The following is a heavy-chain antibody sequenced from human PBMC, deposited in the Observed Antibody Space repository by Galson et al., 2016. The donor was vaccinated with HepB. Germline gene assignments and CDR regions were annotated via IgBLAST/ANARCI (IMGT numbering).Heavy chain of an antibody. CDR2: IYNSGNT. Sequence: SETLSLTCTVSGGSVSSATYYWTWIRQPPGKGLEWLGYIYNSGNTNYNPSLKSRVTISIDTSKNQFSLKLTSVTAADTAVYYCARVPDYSPTFFDYWGQGTLVTVSS. CDR1: GGSVSSATYY. V-gene: IGHV4-61*01. CDR3: ARVPDYSPTFFDY. J-gene: IGHJ4*02. D-gene: IGHD3-9*01.